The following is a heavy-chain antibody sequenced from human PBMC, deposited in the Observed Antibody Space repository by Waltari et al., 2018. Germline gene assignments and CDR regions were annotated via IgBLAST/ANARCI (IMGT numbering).Heavy chain of an antibody. D-gene: IGHD2-21*02. V-gene: IGHV1-2*06. Sequence: QVQLVQSGAEVKKPGASVKVSCKASGYTFTGYYMHWVRQAPGQGLEWMGRINPNRGGTNYAQKFQGRVTMTRDTSISTAYMELSRLRSDDTAVYYCARIIVVVTGDYWYFDLWGRGTLVTVSS. CDR3: ARIIVVVTGDYWYFDL. CDR1: GYTFTGYY. J-gene: IGHJ2*01. CDR2: INPNRGGT.